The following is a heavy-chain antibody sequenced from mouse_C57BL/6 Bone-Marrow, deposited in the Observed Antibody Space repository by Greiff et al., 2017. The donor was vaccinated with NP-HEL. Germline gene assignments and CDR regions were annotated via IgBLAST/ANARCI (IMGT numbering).Heavy chain of an antibody. V-gene: IGHV1-15*01. J-gene: IGHJ4*01. CDR2: IDPEPGGT. CDR3: TPITTVVAVDAMDY. D-gene: IGHD1-1*01. CDR1: GYTFTDYE. Sequence: QVQLQQSGAELVRPGASVTLSCKASGYTFTDYEMHWVKQTPVHGLEWIGAIDPEPGGTAYNQQFKGKAILTSDKSSSTAYMELRSLTSEDSAVYYCTPITTVVAVDAMDYWGQGISVTVSS.